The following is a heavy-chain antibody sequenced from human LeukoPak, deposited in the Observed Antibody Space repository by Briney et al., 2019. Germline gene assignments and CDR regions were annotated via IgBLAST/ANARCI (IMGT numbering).Heavy chain of an antibody. Sequence: GGSLRLSCGTSGFSLSGYWMSWVRQAPGKGPEWVARLHADGNEKYYVDSVKGRFTISRDNAKNSLYLQMNSLRVEDTAVYYCARGGYSFDYLGQGTLVTVSS. CDR2: LHADGNEK. D-gene: IGHD5-12*01. V-gene: IGHV3-7*01. J-gene: IGHJ4*02. CDR1: GFSLSGYW. CDR3: ARGGYSFDY.